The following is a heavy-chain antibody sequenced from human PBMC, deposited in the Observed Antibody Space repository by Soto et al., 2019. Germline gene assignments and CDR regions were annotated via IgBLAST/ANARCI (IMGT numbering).Heavy chain of an antibody. Sequence: QITLKESGPTLVKPTQTLTLTCTFSGFSLTTSGVGVGWIRQPPGKALECLALIYWDDEKRYSPSLQSRLTITKDTSKNQVDLTVTNMNPADTGTYYYAHRLYASSDDAFDIWGQGTMVYVSS. V-gene: IGHV2-5*02. J-gene: IGHJ3*02. D-gene: IGHD6-6*01. CDR1: GFSLTTSGVG. CDR2: IYWDDEK. CDR3: AHRLYASSDDAFDI.